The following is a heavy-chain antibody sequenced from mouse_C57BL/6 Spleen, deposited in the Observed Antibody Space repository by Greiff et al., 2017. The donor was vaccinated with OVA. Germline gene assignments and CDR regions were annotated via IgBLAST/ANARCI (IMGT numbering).Heavy chain of an antibody. CDR2: ISSGSSTI. CDR3: ARPYDGAMDY. CDR1: GFTFSDYG. V-gene: IGHV5-17*01. D-gene: IGHD2-12*01. J-gene: IGHJ4*01. Sequence: EVKLMESGGGLVKPGGSLKLSCAASGFTFSDYGMHWVRHAPEKGLEWVAYISSGSSTIYYADTVKGRFTISRDNAKNTLFLQMTSLRSEDTAMYYCARPYDGAMDYWGQGTSVTVSS.